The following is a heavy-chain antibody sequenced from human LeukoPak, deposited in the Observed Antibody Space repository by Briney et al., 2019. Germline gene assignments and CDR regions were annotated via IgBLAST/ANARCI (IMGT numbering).Heavy chain of an antibody. CDR1: GYTFTSDY. CDR3: ARSGFPYCSSTSCHIKYYYYYYMDV. Sequence: ASVKVSCKASGYTFTSDYMHWVRQTPGQGLEWIGIINPSGGSTRYAQKFQGRVTMTRDTSTSTVYMELSSLRSEDTAVYYCARSGFPYCSSTSCHIKYYYYYYMDVWGKGTTVTISS. V-gene: IGHV1-46*01. CDR2: INPSGGST. J-gene: IGHJ6*03. D-gene: IGHD2-2*01.